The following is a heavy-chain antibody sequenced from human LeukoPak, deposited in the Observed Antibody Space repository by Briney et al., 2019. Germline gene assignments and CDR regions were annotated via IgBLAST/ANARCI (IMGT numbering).Heavy chain of an antibody. CDR2: IYYSGST. J-gene: IGHJ6*02. D-gene: IGHD3-10*01. CDR3: ARGKGGSGSFYYYGMDV. V-gene: IGHV4-59*01. Sequence: SETLSLTCTVSGGSISSYYWSWIRQPPGKGLEWIGYIYYSGSTNYNPSLKSRVTISVDTSKNQFSLKLSSVTAADTAVYYCARGKGGSGSFYYYGMDVWGQGTTATVSS. CDR1: GGSISSYY.